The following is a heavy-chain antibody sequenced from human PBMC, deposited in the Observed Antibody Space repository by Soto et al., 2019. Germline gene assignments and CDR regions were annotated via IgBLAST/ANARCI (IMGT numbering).Heavy chain of an antibody. CDR1: GFTFSDHY. V-gene: IGHV3-72*01. CDR3: ARIPLGSDKYFDR. J-gene: IGHJ2*01. Sequence: EVQLEESGGGLVQPGGSLTLSCEASGFTFSDHYLDWVRQAPGKGLEWMGRIRDTANSYTRDDAASVQGRFTISRDDSKNSLFLQMHSLKTEDTATYDCARIPLGSDKYFDRWCRGTLVTVSS. CDR2: IRDTANSYTR. D-gene: IGHD3-10*01.